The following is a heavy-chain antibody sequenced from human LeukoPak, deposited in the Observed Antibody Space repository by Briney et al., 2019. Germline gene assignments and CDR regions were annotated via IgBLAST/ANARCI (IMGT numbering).Heavy chain of an antibody. V-gene: IGHV3-66*01. CDR2: IYSGGST. CDR1: GFTVSSNY. D-gene: IGHD2-8*01. J-gene: IGHJ4*02. Sequence: GGSLRLSCAASGFTVSSNYMSWVRQAPGKGLEWVSVIYSGGSTYYADSVKGRFTISRDNSKNTLYLQMNSLRAKDTAVYYCARGTNFLIFDYWGQGTLVTVSS. CDR3: ARGTNFLIFDY.